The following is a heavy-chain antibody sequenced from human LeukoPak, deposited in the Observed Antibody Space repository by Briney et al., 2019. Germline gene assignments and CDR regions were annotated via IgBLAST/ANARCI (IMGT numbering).Heavy chain of an antibody. Sequence: GGSLRLSCAASGFTFSSYSMSWVRQAPGKGLEWVSGISGSGGRGGSTYYADSVKGRFTISRDNSKNTLYLQMNSLRGEDTVVYYCVKAGGLRFDPWGQGTLVTVSS. V-gene: IGHV3-23*01. J-gene: IGHJ5*02. CDR2: ISGSGGRGGST. CDR3: VKAGGLRFDP. CDR1: GFTFSSYS.